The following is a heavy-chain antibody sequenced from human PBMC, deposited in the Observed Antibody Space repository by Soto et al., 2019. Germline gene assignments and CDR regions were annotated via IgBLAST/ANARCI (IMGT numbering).Heavy chain of an antibody. V-gene: IGHV3-23*01. J-gene: IGHJ4*02. CDR1: GFTFSNYA. D-gene: IGHD2-2*01. CDR2: ISGSGGTT. CDR3: SEVAVSTSLFDF. Sequence: EVQLLESGGGLAQRGGSLRLSCAASGFTFSNYAMSWVRQAPGKGLEWVSSISGSGGTTYYADSVRGRFSISRDNSKNTVYMHMDRRGAADTATYYCSEVAVSTSLFDFWGQGTLVTVSS.